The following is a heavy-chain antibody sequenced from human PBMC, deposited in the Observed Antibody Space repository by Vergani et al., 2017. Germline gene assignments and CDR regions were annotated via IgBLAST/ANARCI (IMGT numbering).Heavy chain of an antibody. CDR2: ISYDGSNK. J-gene: IGHJ3*02. Sequence: QVQLVESGGGVVQPGRSLRLSCAASGFTFSSYAMHWVRQAPGKGLEWVAVISYDGSNKYYADSVKGRFTISRDNSKNTLDLQMNSLIAEDTAVYYCARDPTYYYDSSSYYVGACDIWGQGTMVTVSS. CDR1: GFTFSSYA. V-gene: IGHV3-30*01. D-gene: IGHD3-22*01. CDR3: ARDPTYYYDSSSYYVGACDI.